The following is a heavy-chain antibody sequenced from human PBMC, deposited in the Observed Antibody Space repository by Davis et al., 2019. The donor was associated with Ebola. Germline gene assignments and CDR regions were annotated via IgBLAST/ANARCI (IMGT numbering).Heavy chain of an antibody. CDR2: ISSHGYST. D-gene: IGHD6-19*01. V-gene: IGHV3-64*01. Sequence: GESLKISCAASGFVFGGHTMHWVRQAPGKGLEFVSAISSHGYSTYYAKSVEGRFTISRDNAKNSLYLQMNSLRDEDTAVYYCARSIAVHYFDYWGQGTLVTVSS. J-gene: IGHJ4*02. CDR3: ARSIAVHYFDY. CDR1: GFVFGGHT.